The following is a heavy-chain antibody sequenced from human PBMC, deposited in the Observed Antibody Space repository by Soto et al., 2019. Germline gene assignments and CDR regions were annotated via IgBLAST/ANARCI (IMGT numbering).Heavy chain of an antibody. CDR3: AKVYGSGAMIREASYFDY. V-gene: IGHV3-30*18. CDR1: GFTFSSYG. CDR2: ISYDGSNK. Sequence: PGGSLRLSCAASGFTFSSYGMHWVRQAPGKGLEWVAVISYDGSNKYYADSVKGRFTISRDNSKNTLYLQMNSLRAEDTAVYYCAKVYGSGAMIREASYFDYWGQGTLVTVSS. J-gene: IGHJ4*02. D-gene: IGHD3-10*01.